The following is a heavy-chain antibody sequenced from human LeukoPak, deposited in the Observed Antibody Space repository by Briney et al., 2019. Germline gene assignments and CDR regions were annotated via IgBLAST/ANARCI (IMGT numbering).Heavy chain of an antibody. J-gene: IGHJ6*03. CDR1: GFTVSSNY. CDR3: ARDRTSSSWPYMDV. D-gene: IGHD6-6*01. V-gene: IGHV3-53*01. CDR2: IYSGGST. Sequence: GGSLRLSCAASGFTVSSNYMSWVRQAPGKGLEWVSVIYSGGSTYYADSVKGRFTISRDNSKNTLYLQMNSLRAEDTAVYYCARDRTSSSWPYMDVWGKGTTVTDSS.